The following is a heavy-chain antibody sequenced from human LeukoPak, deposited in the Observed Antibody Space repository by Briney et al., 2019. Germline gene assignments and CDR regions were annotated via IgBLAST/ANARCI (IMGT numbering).Heavy chain of an antibody. J-gene: IGHJ4*02. CDR3: ARDLTYGGKRGFYFDY. V-gene: IGHV3-9*01. D-gene: IGHD4-23*01. Sequence: GESLRLSCAASGFTFDDYAMHWVRQAPGKGLEWVSGISWNSGSIGYADSVKGRFTISRDNSKNTVYLQMNSLRAEDTAVYYCARDLTYGGKRGFYFDYWGQGTLVTVSS. CDR1: GFTFDDYA. CDR2: ISWNSGSI.